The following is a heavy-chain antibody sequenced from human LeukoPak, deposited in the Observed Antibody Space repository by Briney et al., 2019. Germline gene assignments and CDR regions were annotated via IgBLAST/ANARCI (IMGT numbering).Heavy chain of an antibody. J-gene: IGHJ3*02. CDR1: GFTFSSYG. Sequence: GGSLRLSCAASGFTFSSYGMSWVRQASGKGPEWVSAISGSGGSTYYADSVKGRFTISRDNSEDTLYLQMNSLRAEDTAVYYCTKDYSSGWPDAFDIWGQGTMVTVSS. CDR2: ISGSGGST. D-gene: IGHD6-19*01. CDR3: TKDYSSGWPDAFDI. V-gene: IGHV3-23*01.